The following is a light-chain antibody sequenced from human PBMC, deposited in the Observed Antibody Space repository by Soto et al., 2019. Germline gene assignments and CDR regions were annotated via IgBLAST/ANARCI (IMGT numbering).Light chain of an antibody. CDR1: QSISNY. Sequence: DIQLTQSPSSLSASIGDRVTITCRASQSISNYLAWYLQRRGKAPELLVYDASDLHSGVPSRFSGSGSGTDFTLTLSSLEPEDFAVYSCHQRSNTPLLTFGQGTRLDIK. CDR2: DAS. J-gene: IGKJ1*01. CDR3: HQRSNTPLLT. V-gene: IGKV1-39*01.